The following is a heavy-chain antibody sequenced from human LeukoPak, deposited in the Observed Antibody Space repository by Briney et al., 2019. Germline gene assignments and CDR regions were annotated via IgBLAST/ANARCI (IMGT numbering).Heavy chain of an antibody. V-gene: IGHV3-74*01. CDR1: GFTFSSYW. Sequence: GGSLRLSCAASGFTFSSYWMHWVRQAPGKGLVWVSRINSDGSSTSYADSVKGRFTISRDNSKNTLYLQMNSLRPEDTAVYYCAREKDASIAAAWDWFDPWGQGTLVTVSS. CDR3: AREKDASIAAAWDWFDP. CDR2: INSDGSST. D-gene: IGHD6-13*01. J-gene: IGHJ5*02.